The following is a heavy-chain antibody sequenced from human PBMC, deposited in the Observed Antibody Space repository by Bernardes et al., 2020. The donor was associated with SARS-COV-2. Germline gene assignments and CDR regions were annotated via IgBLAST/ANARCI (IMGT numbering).Heavy chain of an antibody. V-gene: IGHV4-39*01. D-gene: IGHD5-12*01. CDR2: IYYTKTI. Sequence: SETLSLTCAVSGASISSNNYYWAWIPQSPGKGLEWIGTIYYTKTIYYNPSLKSRVTISVDTSKNQLSLSLSSVTAADTAVYYCARRYSGYDMFNWFDSWGQGAQITVSS. CDR3: ARRYSGYDMFNWFDS. CDR1: GASISSNNYY. J-gene: IGHJ5*01.